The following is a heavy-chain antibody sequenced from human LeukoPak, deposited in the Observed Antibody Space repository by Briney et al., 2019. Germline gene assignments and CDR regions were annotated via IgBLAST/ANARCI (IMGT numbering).Heavy chain of an antibody. Sequence: PGGSLRLSCAASGFTFSSYSMNWVRQAPGKGLEWVSSISSSSSYIYYADSVKGRFTISRDNAKNSLYLQMNSLRAEDTAVYYCARDWAAAGATDPWGQGTLVTVSS. D-gene: IGHD6-13*01. CDR3: ARDWAAAGATDP. J-gene: IGHJ5*02. CDR1: GFTFSSYS. CDR2: ISSSSSYI. V-gene: IGHV3-21*01.